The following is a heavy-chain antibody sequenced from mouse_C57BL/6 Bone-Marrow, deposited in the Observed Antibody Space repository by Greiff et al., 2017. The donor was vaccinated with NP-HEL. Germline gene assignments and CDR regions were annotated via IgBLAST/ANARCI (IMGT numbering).Heavy chain of an antibody. CDR3: ARGAY. CDR1: GYAFSSYW. Sequence: QVQLQQSGAELVKPGASVKISCKVSGYAFSSYWMNWVKQRPGKGLEWIGQIFPGDDDTNYNGKLQVKATLTADKSSSTAYMQVSSLTSEGSAVYFCARGAYWGQGTLVTVSA. V-gene: IGHV1-80*01. CDR2: IFPGDDDT. J-gene: IGHJ3*01.